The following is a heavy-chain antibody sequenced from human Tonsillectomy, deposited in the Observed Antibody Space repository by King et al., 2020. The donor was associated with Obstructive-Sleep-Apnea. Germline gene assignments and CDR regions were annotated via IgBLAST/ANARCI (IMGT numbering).Heavy chain of an antibody. D-gene: IGHD5-18*01. J-gene: IGHJ4*02. CDR2: IWSDGSDF. CDR3: AKGGRYTSGHSTLYFDS. V-gene: IGHV3-33*06. Sequence: VQLVESGGGVVQPGRSLRLSCAASGFIFSSFGMHWVRQALGKGLEWVAVIWSDGSDFYYADSVKGRFTISRDNSKDTLSLQMNNVRAEDTAVYYCAKGGRYTSGHSTLYFDSWGQGTLVSVSS. CDR1: GFIFSSFG.